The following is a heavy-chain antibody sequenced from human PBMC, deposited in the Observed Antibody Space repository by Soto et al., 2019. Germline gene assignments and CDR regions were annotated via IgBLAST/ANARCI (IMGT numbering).Heavy chain of an antibody. CDR1: GFNFNSYT. V-gene: IGHV3-21*01. CDR3: ARDCSGGSCYPGMDV. J-gene: IGHJ6*02. D-gene: IGHD2-15*01. Sequence: LRLSCAASGFNFNSYTINWVRQAPGKRLEWLSSISSSGYIFSTASVRGRFTISRDNAKNSVYLQINSLRAEDTAVYFCARDCSGGSCYPGMDVWGQGTTVTVSS. CDR2: ISSSGYI.